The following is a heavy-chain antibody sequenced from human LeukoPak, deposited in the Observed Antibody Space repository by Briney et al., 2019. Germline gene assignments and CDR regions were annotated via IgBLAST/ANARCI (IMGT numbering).Heavy chain of an antibody. CDR2: IPYDGAK. V-gene: IGHV3-30*02. CDR3: AKDRRGSLGTFDI. CDR1: GFSFSAYG. J-gene: IGHJ3*02. D-gene: IGHD1-26*01. Sequence: SGGSLRLSCAASGFSFSAYGMQWARQAPGKGLEWVAFIPYDGAKYYADSVKGRFTISRDNSKTTLYLQMSSLRAEDTAVYYCAKDRRGSLGTFDIWGQGTMVTVSS.